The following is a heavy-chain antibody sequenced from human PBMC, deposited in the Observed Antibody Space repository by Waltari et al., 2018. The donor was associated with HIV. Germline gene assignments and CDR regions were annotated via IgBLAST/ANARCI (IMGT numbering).Heavy chain of an antibody. CDR2: ISGYNGDT. D-gene: IGHD3-22*01. Sequence: QVHLVQSGAELRKPGASVTVSCKASGYPFTKYGITWVRQAPGQGLEWMGWISGYNGDTKYAQKVRGRVTMTTDTSTSTAYLEMGSLRFDDTAVYYCARDHYYGSSGYYSDYWGQGTLVTVSS. V-gene: IGHV1-18*01. CDR1: GYPFTKYG. J-gene: IGHJ4*02. CDR3: ARDHYYGSSGYYSDY.